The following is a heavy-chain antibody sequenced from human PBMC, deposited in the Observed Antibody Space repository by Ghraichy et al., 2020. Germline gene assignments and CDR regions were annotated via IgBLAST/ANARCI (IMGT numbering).Heavy chain of an antibody. J-gene: IGHJ4*02. D-gene: IGHD3/OR15-3a*01. V-gene: IGHV5-51*01. CDR2: ISPRDSDT. Sequence: GSLNISCDGSRYRFNTYWFGWVRQKPGKGLEWMGIISPRDSDTRYSPSFQGQVTISADKSTRTAYLQWDSLKASDTATYYCALKRSFYDAYEFWGQGTLVTVSS. CDR1: RYRFNTYW. CDR3: ALKRSFYDAYEF.